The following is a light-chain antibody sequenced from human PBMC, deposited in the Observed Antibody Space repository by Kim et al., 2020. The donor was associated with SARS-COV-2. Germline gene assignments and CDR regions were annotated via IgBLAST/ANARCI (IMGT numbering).Light chain of an antibody. Sequence: PGERAPRSCRASASVTSNFLAWYQQKPGQAPRILIYGAANRATGIPDKFTGSGSGTDFTLTISRLEPEDFAVYHCQQYGGSPPYTFGQGTKLEI. V-gene: IGKV3-20*01. CDR2: GAA. J-gene: IGKJ2*01. CDR3: QQYGGSPPYT. CDR1: ASVTSNF.